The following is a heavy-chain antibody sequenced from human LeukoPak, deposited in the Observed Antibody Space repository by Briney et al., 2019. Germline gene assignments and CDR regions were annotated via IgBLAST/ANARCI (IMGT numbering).Heavy chain of an antibody. CDR2: ISSSGSTI. J-gene: IGHJ6*04. CDR3: ARGQYSSGWYEEDDYYYGMDV. Sequence: GGSLRLSCAASGFTFSSYEMNWVRQAPGEGLEWVSYISSSGSTIYYADSVKGRFTISRDNAKNSLYLQMNSLRAEDTAVYYCARGQYSSGWYEEDDYYYGMDVWGKGTTVTVSS. V-gene: IGHV3-48*03. CDR1: GFTFSSYE. D-gene: IGHD6-19*01.